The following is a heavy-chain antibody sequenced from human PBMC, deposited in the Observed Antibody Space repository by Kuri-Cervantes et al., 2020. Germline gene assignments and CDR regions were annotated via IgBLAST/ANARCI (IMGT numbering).Heavy chain of an antibody. Sequence: ASVKVSCKASGYTFTSYGISWVRQAPGQGLEWMGWISAYNGNTNYAQKLQGRVTMTTDTSTSTAYMGLRSLRSDDTAVYYCARDSSGDFWSGYYTLLYYFDYWGQGTLVTVSS. CDR3: ARDSSGDFWSGYYTLLYYFDY. CDR1: GYTFTSYG. CDR2: ISAYNGNT. J-gene: IGHJ4*02. D-gene: IGHD3-3*01. V-gene: IGHV1-18*01.